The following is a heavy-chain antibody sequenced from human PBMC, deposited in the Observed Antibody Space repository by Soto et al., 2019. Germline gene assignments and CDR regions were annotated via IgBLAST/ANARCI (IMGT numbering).Heavy chain of an antibody. V-gene: IGHV4-61*08. CDR1: GGSISSGGYY. Sequence: SETLSLTCTVSGGSISSGGYYWTWIRQHPGKGLEWIGYIYYSGSTNYNPSLKSRVTISVDTSKNQFSLKLSSVTAADTAEYYCARVSSSWCFDYWGQGTLVTISS. D-gene: IGHD6-13*01. J-gene: IGHJ4*02. CDR3: ARVSSSWCFDY. CDR2: IYYSGST.